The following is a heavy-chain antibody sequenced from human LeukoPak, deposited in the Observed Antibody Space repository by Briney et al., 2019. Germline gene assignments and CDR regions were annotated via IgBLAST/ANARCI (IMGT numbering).Heavy chain of an antibody. J-gene: IGHJ3*02. CDR2: KSYDGGIE. V-gene: IGHV3-30*04. D-gene: IGHD3-3*01. Sequence: GTSLRLSCATSGFTFSAYIMHWVRQAPGMGLEWVAVKSYDGGIEYYADSVKGRFTISRDNSKNTLYLQMNSLRAEDTAVYYCARAGDFWSGSDDAFDIWGQGTMVTVSS. CDR1: GFTFSAYI. CDR3: ARAGDFWSGSDDAFDI.